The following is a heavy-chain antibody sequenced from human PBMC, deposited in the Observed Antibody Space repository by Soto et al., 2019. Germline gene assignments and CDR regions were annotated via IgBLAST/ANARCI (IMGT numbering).Heavy chain of an antibody. V-gene: IGHV4-31*03. CDR1: GGSISSGGYY. J-gene: IGHJ3*02. CDR2: IYYSGST. CDR3: ARKFSVAAADGNAFDI. Sequence: SETLSLTCTVSGGSISSGGYYWSWIRQHPGKGLEWIGYIYYSGSTYYNPSLKSRVTISVDTSKNQFSLKLSSVTAADTAVYYCARKFSVAAADGNAFDIWGQGTMVTVSS. D-gene: IGHD6-13*01.